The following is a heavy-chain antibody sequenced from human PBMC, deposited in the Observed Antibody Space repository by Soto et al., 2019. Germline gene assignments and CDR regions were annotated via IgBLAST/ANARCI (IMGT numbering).Heavy chain of an antibody. J-gene: IGHJ4*02. D-gene: IGHD6-19*01. CDR3: AHIVVAGLGYYFDY. Sequence: QITLKESGPTLVKPTQTLTLTCTFSGFSLSSTRMAVGWIRQPPGKALEWLALIYWDDDKRYSPFLKSRLTITNDTSKNQVVLTMSIMDPVDTARYYCAHIVVAGLGYYFDYWGQGTLVTVSS. V-gene: IGHV2-5*02. CDR2: IYWDDDK. CDR1: GFSLSSTRMA.